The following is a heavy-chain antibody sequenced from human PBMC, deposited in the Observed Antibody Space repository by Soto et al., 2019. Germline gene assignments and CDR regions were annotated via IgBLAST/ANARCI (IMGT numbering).Heavy chain of an antibody. CDR3: ARVSYGSGSYQFDY. D-gene: IGHD3-10*01. Sequence: EVQLVESGGGLVKPGGSLRLSCATSGFTFSTYNMNWVRQAPGKGLEWVSSISSSSSYIYYADSVKGRFTISRDNAKNSLYLQMNSMRAEDTAVYYCARVSYGSGSYQFDYWGQGTLVTVSS. CDR1: GFTFSTYN. J-gene: IGHJ4*02. V-gene: IGHV3-21*01. CDR2: ISSSSSYI.